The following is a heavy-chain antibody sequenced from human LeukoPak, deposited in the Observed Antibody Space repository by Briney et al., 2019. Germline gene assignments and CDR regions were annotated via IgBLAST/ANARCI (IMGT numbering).Heavy chain of an antibody. CDR1: GGSISSGGYY. CDR3: ARSRYYDGSGYLYYFDF. D-gene: IGHD3-22*01. Sequence: PSETLSLTRTVSGGSISSGGYYWSWIRQHPGKGLEWIGYTYYSGSTYYNPSLKSRVTISVDTSKNQFSLKLSSVTAADTALYYCARSRYYDGSGYLYYFDFWGQGTLVTVSS. J-gene: IGHJ4*02. CDR2: TYYSGST. V-gene: IGHV4-31*03.